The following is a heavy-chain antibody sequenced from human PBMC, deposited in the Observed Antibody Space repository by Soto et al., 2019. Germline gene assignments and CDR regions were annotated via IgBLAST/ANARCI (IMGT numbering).Heavy chain of an antibody. CDR2: INHSGRA. CDR1: GGSFGFYY. Sequence: QVQLQQWGAGLLKPSETLSLTCAVYGGSFGFYYWSWIRQSPGRGLEWIGEINHSGRANYNPSLKSRVTISLDTSKNQFSLKLNSVTAADTAIYYCARGKVVDATFSKYYYMDVWGKGTTVTVSS. D-gene: IGHD2-8*02. J-gene: IGHJ6*03. V-gene: IGHV4-34*01. CDR3: ARGKVVDATFSKYYYMDV.